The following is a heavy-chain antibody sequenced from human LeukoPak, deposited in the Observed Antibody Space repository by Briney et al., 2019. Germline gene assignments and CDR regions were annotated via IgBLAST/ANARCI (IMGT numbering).Heavy chain of an antibody. V-gene: IGHV4-39*07. CDR2: IYYSGST. Sequence: SETLSLTCTVSGGSISSSSYYWGWIRQPPGKGLEWIGSIYYSGSTYYNPSLKSRVTISVDTSKNQFSLKLSSVTAADTAVYYCARALRMGYYGDYLNWFDPWGQGTLVTVSS. CDR3: ARALRMGYYGDYLNWFDP. J-gene: IGHJ5*02. D-gene: IGHD4-17*01. CDR1: GGSISSSSYY.